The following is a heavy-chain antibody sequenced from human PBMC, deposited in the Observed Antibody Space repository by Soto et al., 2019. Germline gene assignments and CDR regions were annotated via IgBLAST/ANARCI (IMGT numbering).Heavy chain of an antibody. V-gene: IGHV4-30-4*01. Sequence: SETLSLTCTVSGGSISSGDYYWSWIRQPPGKGLEWIGYIYYSGSTYYNPSLKSRVTISVDTSKNQFSLKLSSVTAADTAVYYCARGANYDFWSGPLYYYYGMDVWGQGATVTVS. D-gene: IGHD3-3*01. CDR2: IYYSGST. CDR3: ARGANYDFWSGPLYYYYGMDV. CDR1: GGSISSGDYY. J-gene: IGHJ6*02.